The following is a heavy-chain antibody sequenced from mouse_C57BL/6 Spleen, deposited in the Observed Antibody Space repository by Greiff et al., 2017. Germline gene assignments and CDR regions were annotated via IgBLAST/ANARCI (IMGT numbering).Heavy chain of an antibody. D-gene: IGHD1-1*01. CDR1: GYTFTSYW. V-gene: IGHV1-59*01. Sequence: QVQLQQPGAELVRPGTSVKLSCKASGYTFTSYWMHWVKQRPGQGLEWIGVIDPSDSYTNYNQKFKGKATLTVDTSSSTAYMQLSSLTSEDSAVYYCARPYGSSFYCAMDYWGQGTSVTVSS. J-gene: IGHJ4*01. CDR2: IDPSDSYT. CDR3: ARPYGSSFYCAMDY.